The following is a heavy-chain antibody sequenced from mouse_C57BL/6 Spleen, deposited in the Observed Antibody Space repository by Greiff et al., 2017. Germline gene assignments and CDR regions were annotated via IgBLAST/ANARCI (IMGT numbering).Heavy chain of an antibody. CDR1: GYTFTSYW. J-gene: IGHJ4*01. D-gene: IGHD1-1*01. Sequence: QVQLQQPGAELVMPGASVKLSCKASGYTFTSYWMHWVKQRPGQGLEWIGEIDPSDSYTNYNQKFKGKSTLTVDKSSSTAYMQLSSLTSEESAVYYCAKYYGSSDLRDWGQGTSVTVSS. V-gene: IGHV1-69*01. CDR2: IDPSDSYT. CDR3: AKYYGSSDLRD.